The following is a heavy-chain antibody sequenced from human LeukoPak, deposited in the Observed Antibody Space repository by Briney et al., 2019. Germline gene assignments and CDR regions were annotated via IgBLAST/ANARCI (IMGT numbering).Heavy chain of an antibody. CDR1: GFTFSNAG. CDR3: AKTLDGTWSPLDS. V-gene: IGHV3-23*01. J-gene: IGHJ4*02. Sequence: GGSLRLSCAASGFTFSNAGMSWVRQAPGKGLEWVSTISVSGGSTYFPDAVKGRFTISRDNSKNTVFLQMNSLRAADTAIYYCAKTLDGTWSPLDSWGQGTLVTVSS. CDR2: ISVSGGST. D-gene: IGHD3/OR15-3a*01.